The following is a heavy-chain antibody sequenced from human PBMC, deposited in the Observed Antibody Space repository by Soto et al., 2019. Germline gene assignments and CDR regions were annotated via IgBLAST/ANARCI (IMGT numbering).Heavy chain of an antibody. D-gene: IGHD6-13*01. CDR3: GRPKTIGAAAGKGWFDP. V-gene: IGHV4-34*01. CDR2: INHSGST. J-gene: IGHJ5*02. Sequence: SETLSLTCAVYGGSFSGYYWSWIRQPPGKGLEWIGEINHSGSTNYNPSLKSRVIISVDTSKNQFSLKLTSVTAADTAMYYCGRPKTIGAAAGKGWFDPWGQGTLVTVSS. CDR1: GGSFSGYY.